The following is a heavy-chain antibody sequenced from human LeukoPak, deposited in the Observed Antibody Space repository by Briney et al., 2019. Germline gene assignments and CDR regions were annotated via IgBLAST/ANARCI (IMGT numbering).Heavy chain of an antibody. CDR2: ITSDGVST. J-gene: IGHJ4*02. V-gene: IGHV3-64*02. CDR3: VRVSGSYYDF. CDR1: GFTFSSYI. D-gene: IGHD3-10*01. Sequence: SGGSLRLSCATSGFTFSSYIMHWARQAPGKGLEYVSAITSDGVSTYYTDSVKGRFTISRDNSKNTLYLQMGSLRAEDMAVYYCVRVSGSYYDFWGQGTLVTASS.